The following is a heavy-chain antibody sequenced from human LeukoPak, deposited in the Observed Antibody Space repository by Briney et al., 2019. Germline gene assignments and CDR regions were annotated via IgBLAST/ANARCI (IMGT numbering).Heavy chain of an antibody. CDR3: ARGDGYYRYFDY. D-gene: IGHD3-3*01. J-gene: IGHJ4*02. CDR2: IYYSGST. CDR1: GGSISSGNYY. Sequence: SETLSLTCTVSGGSISSGNYYWSWIRQPPGKGLEWIGYIYYSGSTNYNPSLKSRVTISVDTSKNQFSLKLSSVTAADTAVYYCARGDGYYRYFDYWGQGTLVTVSS. V-gene: IGHV4-61*01.